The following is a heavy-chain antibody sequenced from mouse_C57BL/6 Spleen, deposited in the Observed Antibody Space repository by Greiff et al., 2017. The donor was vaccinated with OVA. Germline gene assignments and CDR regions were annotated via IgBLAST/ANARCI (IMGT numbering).Heavy chain of an antibody. J-gene: IGHJ2*01. D-gene: IGHD2-4*01. V-gene: IGHV1-72*01. Sequence: VQLQQPGAELVKPGASVKLSCEASGYTFTSYWMHWVKQRPGRGLEWIGRIDPNSGGTKYNEKFKSKATLTVDKPSRTAYMPLSSLTSEDSAVYFCARGRSDYTYYFDYWGQGTTLTVSS. CDR3: ARGRSDYTYYFDY. CDR2: IDPNSGGT. CDR1: GYTFTSYW.